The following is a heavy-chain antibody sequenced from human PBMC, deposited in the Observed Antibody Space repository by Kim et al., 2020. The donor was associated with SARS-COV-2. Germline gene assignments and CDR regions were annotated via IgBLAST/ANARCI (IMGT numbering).Heavy chain of an antibody. Sequence: KVQGRVTITADKSTSTAYMELSSLRSEDTAVYYCARSSYGGNIPRDQFDYWGQGTLVTVSS. J-gene: IGHJ4*02. V-gene: IGHV1-69*02. CDR3: ARSSYGGNIPRDQFDY. D-gene: IGHD2-15*01.